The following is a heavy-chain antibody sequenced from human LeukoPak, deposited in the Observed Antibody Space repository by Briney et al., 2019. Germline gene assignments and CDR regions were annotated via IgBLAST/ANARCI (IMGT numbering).Heavy chain of an antibody. D-gene: IGHD3-10*01. CDR2: INWNGGST. J-gene: IGHJ6*02. CDR3: ASFGYFYGSGRGAMDV. CDR1: GFTFDDYG. Sequence: PGGSLRLSCAASGFTFDDYGMSWVRQDPGKGLEWASGINWNGGSTAYADSVKGRFTISRDNAKNSLYLQMNSLRAEDTALYYCASFGYFYGSGRGAMDVWGQGTTVTVSS. V-gene: IGHV3-20*04.